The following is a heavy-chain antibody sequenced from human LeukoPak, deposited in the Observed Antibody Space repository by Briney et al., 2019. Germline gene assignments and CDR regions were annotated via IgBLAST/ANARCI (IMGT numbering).Heavy chain of an antibody. CDR1: GFTFDDYG. CDR3: ARERYCSSTSCYTWRGETDY. Sequence: PAGSLSLSCAASGFTFDDYGMSWVRPAPGKGLEWVSGINWNGGSTVYADSVKGRFTISRDNAKNSLYLQMNSLRAEDTALYYCARERYCSSTSCYTWRGETDYWGQGTLVTVSS. D-gene: IGHD2-2*02. V-gene: IGHV3-20*04. J-gene: IGHJ4*02. CDR2: INWNGGST.